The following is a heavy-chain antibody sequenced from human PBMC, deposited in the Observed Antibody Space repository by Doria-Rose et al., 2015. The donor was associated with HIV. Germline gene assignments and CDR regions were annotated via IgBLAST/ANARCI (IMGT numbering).Heavy chain of an antibody. V-gene: IGHV2-26*01. J-gene: IGHJ4*02. CDR2: MLSDDGR. Sequence: QVTLKESGPVLVKPTETLTLTCTVSGVSLSSPGMGASWIRQPPGKAPEWLANMLSDDGRSYNTSLKSRLTISSGTSKSQVVLTMTDMDPVDTATYYCARIKSSRWYHKYYFDFWGQGTLVIVSA. CDR3: ARIKSSRWYHKYYFDF. D-gene: IGHD6-13*01. CDR1: GVSLSSPGMG.